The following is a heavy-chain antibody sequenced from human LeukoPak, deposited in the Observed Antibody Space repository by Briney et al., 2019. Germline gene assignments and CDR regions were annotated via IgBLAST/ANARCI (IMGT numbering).Heavy chain of an antibody. J-gene: IGHJ4*02. Sequence: ADTLYLTCNAPGGSFNSYYWSWIRQPAGKGLDWIGRIYSSGSTNYHPSLKSRVSMSVDTSKNQFSLKLTSVTAADTAVYYCARGGKATVVTMWGQGILVTVSS. CDR2: IYSSGST. D-gene: IGHD4-23*01. V-gene: IGHV4-4*07. CDR3: ARGGKATVVTM. CDR1: GGSFNSYY.